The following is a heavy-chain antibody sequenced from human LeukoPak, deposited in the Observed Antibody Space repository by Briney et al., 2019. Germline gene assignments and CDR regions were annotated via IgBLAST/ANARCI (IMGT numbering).Heavy chain of an antibody. V-gene: IGHV3-7*05. D-gene: IGHD5-12*01. Sequence: GGSLRLSCAASGFTFSNYWMNWVRQAPGKGLEWVANIKQDGSEKNYVDSVKGRFTISRDNAKNSLFLQMNSLRADDTAVYYCARGRGWLGDYWGQGTLVTVSS. J-gene: IGHJ4*02. CDR2: IKQDGSEK. CDR1: GFTFSNYW. CDR3: ARGRGWLGDY.